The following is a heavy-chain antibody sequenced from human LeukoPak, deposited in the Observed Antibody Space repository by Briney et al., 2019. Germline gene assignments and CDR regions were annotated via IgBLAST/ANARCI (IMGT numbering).Heavy chain of an antibody. J-gene: IGHJ4*02. CDR1: GFTFSGYA. CDR3: AKAVTAMIRGVIKPSPFDY. Sequence: GGSLRLSCAASGFTFSGYAMTWVRQAPGKGLEWVSSLSASGATTSYADSVKGRFTISRDDSKNTLYLQMNSLSAEDTAVYYCAKAVTAMIRGVIKPSPFDYWGQGTLATVSS. CDR2: LSASGATT. V-gene: IGHV3-23*01. D-gene: IGHD3-10*01.